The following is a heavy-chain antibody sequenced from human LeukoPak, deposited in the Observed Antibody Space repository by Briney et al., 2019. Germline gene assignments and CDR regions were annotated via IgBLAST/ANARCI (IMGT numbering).Heavy chain of an antibody. V-gene: IGHV3-23*01. CDR2: IPDNGRNT. CDR3: AKASGSGYGSDYFDY. D-gene: IGHD3-10*01. CDR1: GFTFTRFA. J-gene: IGHJ4*02. Sequence: HTGRSLRLSCSASGFTFTRFAMTWVRQAPGEGLEWVSIIPDNGRNTYYADSVKGRFTISRDNSKNTLYLQINSLRAEDTAVYYCAKASGSGYGSDYFDYWGQGTLVTVSS.